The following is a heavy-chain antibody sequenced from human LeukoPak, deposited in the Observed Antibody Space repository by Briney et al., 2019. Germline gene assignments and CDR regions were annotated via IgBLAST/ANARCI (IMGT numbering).Heavy chain of an antibody. J-gene: IGHJ4*02. CDR1: GYSFINYW. V-gene: IGHV5-51*01. CDR3: ARGSVGYYDSSGYWYYFDY. Sequence: GESLKISCKASGYSFINYWIGWVRQMPGKGLEWMGIIYPGDSDTRYSPSFQGQVTISADKSISTAYLQWSSLKASDTAMYYCARGSVGYYDSSGYWYYFDYWGQGTLVTVSS. D-gene: IGHD3-22*01. CDR2: IYPGDSDT.